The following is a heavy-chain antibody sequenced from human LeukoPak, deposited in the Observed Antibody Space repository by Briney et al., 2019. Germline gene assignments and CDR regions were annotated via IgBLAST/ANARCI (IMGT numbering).Heavy chain of an antibody. CDR3: ARDFRPYGSGSSNWFDP. CDR2: IWYDGSNK. CDR1: GFTFSSYG. J-gene: IGHJ5*02. Sequence: PGGSLRLSCAASGFTFSSYGMHWVRQAPGKGLEWVAVIWYDGSNKYYADSVKGRFTISRDNSKNTLYLQMNSLRAEDTAVYYCARDFRPYGSGSSNWFDPWGQGTLVTVSS. V-gene: IGHV3-33*01. D-gene: IGHD3-10*01.